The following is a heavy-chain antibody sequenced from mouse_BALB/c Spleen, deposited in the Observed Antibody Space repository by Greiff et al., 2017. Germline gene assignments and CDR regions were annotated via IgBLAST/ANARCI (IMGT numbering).Heavy chain of an antibody. CDR1: GFTFSSYA. V-gene: IGHV5-9-3*01. CDR2: ISSGGSYT. J-gene: IGHJ2*01. D-gene: IGHD2-3*01. Sequence: EVQLVESGGGLVKPGGSLKLSCAASGFTFSSYAMSWVRQTPEKRLEWVATISSGGSYTYYPDSVKGRFTISRDNAKNTLYLQMSSLRSEDTAMYYCARHGGYYYFDYWGQGTTLTVSS. CDR3: ARHGGYYYFDY.